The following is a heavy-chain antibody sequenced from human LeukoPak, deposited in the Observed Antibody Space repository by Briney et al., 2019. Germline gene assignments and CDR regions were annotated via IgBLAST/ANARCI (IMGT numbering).Heavy chain of an antibody. Sequence: GGSLRLSCAASGFTFSSYAMHWVRQAPGKGLEWVSGISWNSGSIAYADSVKGRFTISRDNAKNSLYLQMNSLRPEDTALYYCAKGVRITMIRGAFDIWGQGTMVTVSS. J-gene: IGHJ3*02. CDR2: ISWNSGSI. CDR1: GFTFSSYA. V-gene: IGHV3-9*01. CDR3: AKGVRITMIRGAFDI. D-gene: IGHD3-10*01.